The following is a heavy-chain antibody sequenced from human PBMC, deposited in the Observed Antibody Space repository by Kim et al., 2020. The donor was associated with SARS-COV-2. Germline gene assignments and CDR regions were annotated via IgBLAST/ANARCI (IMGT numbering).Heavy chain of an antibody. V-gene: IGHV4-30-4*01. CDR1: GGSITNGDYY. J-gene: IGHJ4*02. CDR2: IYYNGYI. Sequence: SETLSLTCTVSGGSITNGDYYWSWIRQSPGKGLEWIGYIYYNGYIDYNPSPKGRLTISVDTSTNQFSLKLSSVTAADTAAYYCARGSTISGSGHWGQGT. D-gene: IGHD6-19*01. CDR3: ARGSTISGSGH.